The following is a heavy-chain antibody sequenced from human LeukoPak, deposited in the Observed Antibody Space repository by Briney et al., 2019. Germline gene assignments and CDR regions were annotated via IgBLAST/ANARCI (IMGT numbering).Heavy chain of an antibody. CDR3: ATSRGYSCCDVLDN. Sequence: PGGSLRLSCAASGFPFFNYCMQWVRQAPGKGLVWVSRIHSNGITDYAESVKGRFTISRDNAKNTLYLQMNSLRAEDTAVYYCATSRGYSCCDVLDNWGQGTLVTVSS. V-gene: IGHV3-74*01. CDR1: GFPFFNYC. J-gene: IGHJ4*02. CDR2: IHSNGIT. D-gene: IGHD5-12*01.